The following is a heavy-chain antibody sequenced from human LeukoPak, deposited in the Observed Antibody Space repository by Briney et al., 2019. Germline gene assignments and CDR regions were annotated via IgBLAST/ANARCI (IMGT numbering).Heavy chain of an antibody. CDR2: IYYSGST. V-gene: IGHV4-59*01. Sequence: PSETLSLTCTVSGGSINTYFWSWIRQPPGKGLEWIGYIYYSGSTNYNPSLKSRVTISVDTSKNQFSLKLTSVTAADTAAYYCAREISMTVGGGAFDIWGQGTMVTVSS. CDR1: GGSINTYF. D-gene: IGHD3-22*01. CDR3: AREISMTVGGGAFDI. J-gene: IGHJ3*02.